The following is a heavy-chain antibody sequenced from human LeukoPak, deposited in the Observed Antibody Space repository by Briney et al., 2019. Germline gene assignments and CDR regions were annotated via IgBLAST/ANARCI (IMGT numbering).Heavy chain of an antibody. CDR3: ARVTRYFDWLTRGYFDY. V-gene: IGHV4-59*12. J-gene: IGHJ4*02. CDR1: GGSMSSYY. CDR2: IYYSGST. Sequence: SETLSLTRTVSGGSMSSYYWSWIRQPPGKGLEWIGYIYYSGSTNYNPSLKSQVTISVDTSKNQFSLKLSSVTAADTAVYYCARVTRYFDWLTRGYFDYWGQGTLVTVSS. D-gene: IGHD3-9*01.